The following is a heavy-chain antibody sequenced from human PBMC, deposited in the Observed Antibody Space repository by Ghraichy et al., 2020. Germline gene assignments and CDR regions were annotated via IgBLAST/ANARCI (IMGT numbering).Heavy chain of an antibody. V-gene: IGHV4-39*01. D-gene: IGHD2-15*01. CDR2: IYYSGNT. CDR1: GGSISSSTYY. Sequence: SETLSLTCTVSGGSISSSTYYWGWIRQPPGKGLEWIGGIYYSGNTYYNPSLKSRVTISVDTSKNQFSLKLTSVTAAETAVYYCARQFLGYCSGGSCYLNWFDPWGQGTLVTVSS. J-gene: IGHJ5*02. CDR3: ARQFLGYCSGGSCYLNWFDP.